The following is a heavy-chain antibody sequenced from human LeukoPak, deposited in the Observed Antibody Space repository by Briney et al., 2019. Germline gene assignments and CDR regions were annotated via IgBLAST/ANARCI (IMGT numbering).Heavy chain of an antibody. D-gene: IGHD6-13*01. V-gene: IGHV3-64*01. CDR3: AKDFLQSSSWYGYFDY. J-gene: IGHJ4*02. Sequence: GGSMRLSYAASGFTFSSYAMHWVRQAPGKGLEYVSAISSNGGSTYYANSVKGRFTISRDNSKNTLYLQMNSLRAEDTAVYYCAKDFLQSSSWYGYFDYWGQGTLVTASS. CDR2: ISSNGGST. CDR1: GFTFSSYA.